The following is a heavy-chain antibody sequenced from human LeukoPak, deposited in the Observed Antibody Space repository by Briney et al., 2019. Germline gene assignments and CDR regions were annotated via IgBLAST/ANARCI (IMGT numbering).Heavy chain of an antibody. D-gene: IGHD6-19*01. CDR2: IKSKTDGGTT. CDR1: GFTFSNAW. CDR3: TRGGGIAVAYGAFDI. V-gene: IGHV3-15*01. J-gene: IGHJ3*02. Sequence: GGSLRLSCAASGFTFSNAWMSWVRQAPGKGLEWVGRIKSKTDGGTTDYAAPVKGRFTISRDDSKNTLYLQMNSLKTEDTAVYYCTRGGGIAVAYGAFDIWGQGTMVTVSS.